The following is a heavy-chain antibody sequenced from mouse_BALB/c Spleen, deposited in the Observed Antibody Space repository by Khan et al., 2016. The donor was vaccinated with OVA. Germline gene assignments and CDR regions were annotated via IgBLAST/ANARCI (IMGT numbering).Heavy chain of an antibody. J-gene: IGHJ1*01. CDR1: GFTFSSYT. V-gene: IGHV5-6-4*01. D-gene: IGHD2-1*01. CDR3: TRDGNYANWYFDV. Sequence: EVELVESGGDLVKPGGSLKLSCAASGFTFSSYTMSWVRQTPEKRLEWVATISSGGSYTYYPDSVKGRFTISRDNAKNTLYLQMSSLKSEDTAMXYSTRDGNYANWYFDVWGAGTTVTVSS. CDR2: ISSGGSYT.